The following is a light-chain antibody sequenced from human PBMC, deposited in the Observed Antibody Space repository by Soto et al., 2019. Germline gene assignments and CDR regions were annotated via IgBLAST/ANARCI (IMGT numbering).Light chain of an antibody. V-gene: IGKV3-20*01. CDR1: ESVTRTH. CDR3: QRYGTSRGT. CDR2: AIS. Sequence: EIVLTQSPGTLSLSPGERATLACRASESVTRTHLAWYQQKGGQAPRLLIYAISTRASGIPDRFSGSGSGTDFTLTISRLEPEDFGVYYCQRYGTSRGTFGQGTKLEIK. J-gene: IGKJ2*01.